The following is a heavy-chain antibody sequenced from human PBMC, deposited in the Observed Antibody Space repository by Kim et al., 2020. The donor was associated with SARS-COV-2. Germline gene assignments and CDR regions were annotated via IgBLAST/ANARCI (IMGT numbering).Heavy chain of an antibody. CDR3: ARKRITMIVGVTHLDY. J-gene: IGHJ4*02. D-gene: IGHD3-22*01. CDR2: TYYSGST. V-gene: IGHV4-31*03. CDR1: GGSISSGGYY. Sequence: SETLSLTCTVSGGSISSGGYYWSWIRQHPGKGLEWIGYTYYSGSTYYNPSLKSRVTISVDTSQNQFSLKLSSVTAADTAVYYCARKRITMIVGVTHLDYWGQGTLVTVSS.